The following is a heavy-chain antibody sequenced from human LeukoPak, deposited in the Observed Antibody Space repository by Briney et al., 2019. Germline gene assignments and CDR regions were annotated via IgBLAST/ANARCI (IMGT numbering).Heavy chain of an antibody. CDR2: ISNGKT. Sequence: GGSLRLSCAASGFPFSSHAMSWVRQPPGKGLEWVAAISNGKTYYADSVRGRFAISRDDSTNTAYLHMNSLRDEDTALYHCVREAGYCAPVCVKTNWFDPWGQGTLVTVSS. CDR3: VREAGYCAPVCVKTNWFDP. CDR1: GFPFSSHA. J-gene: IGHJ5*02. V-gene: IGHV3-23*01. D-gene: IGHD2-15*01.